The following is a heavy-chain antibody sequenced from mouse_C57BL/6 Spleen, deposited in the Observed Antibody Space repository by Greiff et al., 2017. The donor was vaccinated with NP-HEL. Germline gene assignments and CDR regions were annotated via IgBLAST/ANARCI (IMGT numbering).Heavy chain of an antibody. D-gene: IGHD2-5*01. CDR2: IHPNSGST. V-gene: IGHV1-64*01. J-gene: IGHJ4*01. CDR3: ARSNYVGAMDY. CDR1: GYTFTSYW. Sequence: QVQLQQPGAELVKPGASVKLSCKASGYTFTSYWMHWVKQRPGQGLEWIGMIHPNSGSTNYNEKFKSKATLTVDKSSRTAYMQLSSLTSEDAAVYYCARSNYVGAMDYWGQGTSVTVSS.